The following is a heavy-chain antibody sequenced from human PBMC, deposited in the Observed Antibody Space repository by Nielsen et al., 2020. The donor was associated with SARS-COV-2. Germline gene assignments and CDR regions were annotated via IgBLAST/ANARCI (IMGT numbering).Heavy chain of an antibody. CDR1: GFSFSSYW. V-gene: IGHV3-7*01. D-gene: IGHD4-17*01. CDR2: INGDGTER. Sequence: GVLKISCAASGFSFSSYWMCWVRQAPGKGLEWVANINGDGTERNYVDSVKGRFTISRDNAKNSLYLQMNSLRADDTAVYYCVRRIYGDLDHWGQGNLVTVSS. CDR3: VRRIYGDLDH. J-gene: IGHJ4*02.